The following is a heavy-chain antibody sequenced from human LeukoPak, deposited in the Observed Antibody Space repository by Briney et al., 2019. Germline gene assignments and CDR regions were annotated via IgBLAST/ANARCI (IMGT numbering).Heavy chain of an antibody. CDR2: MSGSGGST. D-gene: IGHD4-17*01. V-gene: IGHV3-23*01. CDR1: GFTFSSYA. Sequence: GGSLRLFCAASGFTFSSYAMSWARQAPGKGLGWVSAMSGSGGSTYYADSGKGRLTISRDNSKNPLYLQMDSLRAQDTAVYYCEKDRDRDGDYFDYWGQGTLVTVSS. J-gene: IGHJ4*02. CDR3: EKDRDRDGDYFDY.